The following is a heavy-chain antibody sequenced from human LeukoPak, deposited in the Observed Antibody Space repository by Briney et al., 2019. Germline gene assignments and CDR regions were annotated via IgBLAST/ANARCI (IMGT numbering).Heavy chain of an antibody. V-gene: IGHV3-66*01. CDR1: GFTFTSYW. Sequence: GGSLRLSCAASGFTFTSYWIHWVRQAPGKGLEWVSVIYSGGSTYYADSVKGRFTISRDNSKNTLYLQMNSLRAEDTAVYYCAELGITMIGGVWGKGTTVTISS. J-gene: IGHJ6*04. D-gene: IGHD3-10*02. CDR3: AELGITMIGGV. CDR2: IYSGGST.